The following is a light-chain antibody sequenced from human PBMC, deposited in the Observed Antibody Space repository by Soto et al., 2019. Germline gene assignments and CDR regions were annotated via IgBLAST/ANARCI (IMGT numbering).Light chain of an antibody. Sequence: IQLTQSASFLSACVGDRVTITCRASQGISSYLAWYQQKPGKAPKLLIYAATTLQSGVPSRFSGSGSGTEFTLTISSLQPEDFATYYCQQLNSYPPWTFGQGTKVEIK. CDR3: QQLNSYPPWT. J-gene: IGKJ1*01. CDR2: AAT. CDR1: QGISSY. V-gene: IGKV1-9*01.